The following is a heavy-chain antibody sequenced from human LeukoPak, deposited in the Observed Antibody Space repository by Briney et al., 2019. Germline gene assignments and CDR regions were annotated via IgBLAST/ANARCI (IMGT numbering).Heavy chain of an antibody. V-gene: IGHV4-34*01. Sequence: PSETLSLTCAVYGGSFSGYYWSWIRQPPGKGLEWIGEINHSGSTNYNPSLKSRVTISVDTSKNQFSLKLSSVTAADTAVYYCARGSSWYRHLDYWGQGTLVTVSS. J-gene: IGHJ4*02. CDR3: ARGSSWYRHLDY. CDR2: INHSGST. CDR1: GGSFSGYY. D-gene: IGHD6-13*01.